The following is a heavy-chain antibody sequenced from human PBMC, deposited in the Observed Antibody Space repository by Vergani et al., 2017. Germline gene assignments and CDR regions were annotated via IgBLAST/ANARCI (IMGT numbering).Heavy chain of an antibody. V-gene: IGHV4-59*01. J-gene: IGHJ4*02. CDR3: ARSIVSRNPPDYFDS. Sequence: QVQLQESGPGLVRPSETLSLTCTVSGGSLSGYYWNWIRQTPGEGLEWIGYVEDSGYFNYNPSLKTRVSMSSDTSNNQFSLMLSSVTVADTAVYYCARSIVSRNPPDYFDSWGQGTLVIDSS. CDR2: VEDSGYF. D-gene: IGHD1-14*01. CDR1: GGSLSGYY.